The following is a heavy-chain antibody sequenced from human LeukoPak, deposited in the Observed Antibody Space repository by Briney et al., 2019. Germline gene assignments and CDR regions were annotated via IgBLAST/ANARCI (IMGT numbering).Heavy chain of an antibody. CDR2: ISGSGGST. V-gene: IGHV3-23*01. CDR3: ARYPRGRGGTGRTYFDY. J-gene: IGHJ4*02. D-gene: IGHD1-26*01. Sequence: PGGSLRLSCAASGFTFSSYAMSWVRQAPGKGLEWVSAISGSGGSTYYADSVKGRFTISRDNSKNTLYLQMNSLRAEDTAVYYCARYPRGRGGTGRTYFDYWGQGTLVPVSS. CDR1: GFTFSSYA.